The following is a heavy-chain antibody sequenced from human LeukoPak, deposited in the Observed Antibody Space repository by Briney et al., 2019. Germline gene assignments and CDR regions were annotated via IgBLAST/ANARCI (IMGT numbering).Heavy chain of an antibody. CDR2: IYYSGST. CDR3: ARGPPHYYDSSGYYSVWYFDL. V-gene: IGHV4-61*05. Sequence: SETLSLTCTVSGGSISSSSYYWSWIRQPPGKGLEWIGYIYYSGSTNYNPSLKSRVTISVDTSKNQFSLKLSSVTAADTAVYYCARGPPHYYDSSGYYSVWYFDLWGRGTLVTVSS. CDR1: GGSISSSSYY. J-gene: IGHJ2*01. D-gene: IGHD3-22*01.